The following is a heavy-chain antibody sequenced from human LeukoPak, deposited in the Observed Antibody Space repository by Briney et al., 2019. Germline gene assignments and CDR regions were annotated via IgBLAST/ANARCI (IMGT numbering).Heavy chain of an antibody. CDR2: IYHSGST. D-gene: IGHD4-23*01. J-gene: IGHJ4*02. CDR1: GYSISSGYY. Sequence: SETLSLTCTVSGYSISSGYYWGWIRQPPGKGLEWIGSIYHSGSTYYNPSLKSRVTISVDTSKNQFSLKLSSVTAADTAVYYCARVGDCGGILYYFDYWGQGTLVTVSS. V-gene: IGHV4-38-2*02. CDR3: ARVGDCGGILYYFDY.